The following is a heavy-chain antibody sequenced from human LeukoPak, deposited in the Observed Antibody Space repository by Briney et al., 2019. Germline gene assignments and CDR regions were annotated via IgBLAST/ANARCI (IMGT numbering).Heavy chain of an antibody. CDR2: LTGDGSDT. CDR1: GFTFSSYD. V-gene: IGHV3-23*01. CDR3: AKASSSTWPYYFDS. D-gene: IGHD6-13*01. Sequence: TGGSLRLSCAASGFTFSSYDMAYVRHSPGKGLEWVSALTGDGSDTYYPDSVKGRFIISRGDSKNTLYLEMNSLRADDTAVYYCAKASSSTWPYYFDSWGQGTLVTVSS. J-gene: IGHJ4*02.